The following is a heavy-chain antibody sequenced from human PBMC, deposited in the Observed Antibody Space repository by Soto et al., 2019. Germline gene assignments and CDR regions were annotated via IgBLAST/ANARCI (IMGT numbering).Heavy chain of an antibody. V-gene: IGHV4-61*01. CDR2: IYYSGST. CDR1: GGSVSSGSYY. CDR3: ATTGYYYDSSGSREGYFDY. Sequence: KASETLSLTCTVSGGSVSSGSYYWSWIRQPPGKGLEWIGYIYYSGSTNYNPSLKSRVTISVDTSKNQFSLKLSSVTAADTAVYYCATTGYYYDSSGSREGYFDYWGQGTLVTVSS. J-gene: IGHJ4*02. D-gene: IGHD3-22*01.